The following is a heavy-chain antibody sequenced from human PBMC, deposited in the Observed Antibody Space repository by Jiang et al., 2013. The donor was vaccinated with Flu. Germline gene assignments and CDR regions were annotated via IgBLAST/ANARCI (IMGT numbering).Heavy chain of an antibody. J-gene: IGHJ5*02. V-gene: IGHV4-39*01. D-gene: IGHD2-21*02. CDR3: ATHGWTNSCGGGCCRWFDP. CDR2: IYYKGNT. Sequence: GSGLVKPSETLSLTCTVSGGSIGRSSCYWGWIRQPPGKGLEWIGSIYYKGNTYYNPSLKSRVTVSVDMSKNQFSLKLSSVTAADTAVYYCATHGWTNSCGGGCCRWFDPGAREPWSPSPQ. CDR1: GGSIGRSSCY.